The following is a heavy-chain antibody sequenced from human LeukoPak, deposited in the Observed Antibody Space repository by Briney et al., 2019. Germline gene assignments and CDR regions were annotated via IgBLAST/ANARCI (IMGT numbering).Heavy chain of an antibody. J-gene: IGHJ4*02. CDR3: AKAPMVRGVRLFDY. CDR1: GFTVSSNY. V-gene: IGHV3-30*18. Sequence: GGSMRLSCAASGFTVSSNYMSWVRQAPGKGLEWVAVISYDGSNKYYADSVKGRFTISRDNSKNTLYLQMNSLRAEDTAVYYCAKAPMVRGVRLFDYWGQGTLVTVSS. CDR2: ISYDGSNK. D-gene: IGHD3-10*01.